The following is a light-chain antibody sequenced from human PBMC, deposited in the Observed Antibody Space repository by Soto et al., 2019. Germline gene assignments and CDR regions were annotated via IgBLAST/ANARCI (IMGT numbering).Light chain of an antibody. CDR2: DAS. Sequence: EIVLTQSRATLSLSPGERATLSCRASQSVSSYLAWYQQKPGQAPRLLIYDASNRATGIPARFSGSGSGTDFTLTISSLEPEDFAVYYCQQYGSSPPITFGQGTRLEIK. CDR3: QQYGSSPPIT. J-gene: IGKJ5*01. V-gene: IGKV3-20*01. CDR1: QSVSSY.